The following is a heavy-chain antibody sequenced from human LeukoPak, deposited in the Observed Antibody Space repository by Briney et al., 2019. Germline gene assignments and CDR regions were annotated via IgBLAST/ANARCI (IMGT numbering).Heavy chain of an antibody. Sequence: GGSLRLSCAASGFTFDDYAMHWVRQAPGKGLEWVGRIKSRPDGGTTDYAAPVKGRFTVSRDDSKNTLYLQMNSLETEDTAVYYCTTTFWSARLSSDYWGQGTLVTVSS. D-gene: IGHD3-3*01. CDR2: IKSRPDGGTT. J-gene: IGHJ4*02. CDR3: TTTFWSARLSSDY. V-gene: IGHV3-15*01. CDR1: GFTFDDYA.